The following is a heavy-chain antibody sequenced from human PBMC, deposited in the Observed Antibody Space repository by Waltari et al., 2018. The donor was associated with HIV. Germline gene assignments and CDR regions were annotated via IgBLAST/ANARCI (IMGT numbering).Heavy chain of an antibody. J-gene: IGHJ6*02. Sequence: QLQLQESGPGLVKPSETLSLTCTVSGGSMSSRSNDYWGWIRQPPGKGLEWIWSISYSENTYYNPYLKGRVTLSIDASENQFSLRLNSVTATDTAVYYCTRIKGTIYSSYFGMDVWGQGTTVIVSS. V-gene: IGHV4-39*01. CDR1: GGSMSSRSNDY. D-gene: IGHD3-10*01. CDR2: ISYSENT. CDR3: TRIKGTIYSSYFGMDV.